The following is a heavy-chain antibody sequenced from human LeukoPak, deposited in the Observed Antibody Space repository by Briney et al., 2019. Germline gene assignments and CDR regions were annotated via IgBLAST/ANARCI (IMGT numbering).Heavy chain of an antibody. J-gene: IGHJ5*02. CDR3: ARRAAAGRSNWFDP. CDR2: IIPILGIA. Sequence: GSSVKVSCKASGGTFSSYAISWVRQAPGQGLEWMGRIIPILGIANYAQKFQGRVTIAADKSTSTAYMELSSLRSEDTAVYYCARRAAAGRSNWFDPWGQGTLVTVSS. CDR1: GGTFSSYA. V-gene: IGHV1-69*04. D-gene: IGHD6-13*01.